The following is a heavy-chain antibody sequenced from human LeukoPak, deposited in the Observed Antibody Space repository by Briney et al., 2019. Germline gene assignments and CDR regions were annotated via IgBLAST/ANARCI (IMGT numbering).Heavy chain of an antibody. V-gene: IGHV3-53*01. D-gene: IGHD3-10*01. CDR1: EFAVSSNY. J-gene: IGHJ5*02. CDR3: ARYRMDAGSYTSGWFDP. CDR2: NYSGGKT. Sequence: PGGSLRLSCAASEFAVSSNYMTWVRQAPGNGLEWVSVNYSGGKTYYADSVEGRFTISRDNSKNAVYLQMNSLRAEDTAVYYCARYRMDAGSYTSGWFDPWGQGTLVTVSS.